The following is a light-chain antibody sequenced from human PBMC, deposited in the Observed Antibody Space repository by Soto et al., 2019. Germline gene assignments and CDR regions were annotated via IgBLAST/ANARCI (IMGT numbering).Light chain of an antibody. CDR1: QSVRSK. Sequence: IVMTQSPATLSVSPWERATLSCRASQSVRSKLAWYQQKPGQAPRLLIYAASTRATGIPARFGGSGSGTEFTLTISSLQSEDFAVYYCQQYNNWPPLTFGGGTKVDIK. CDR2: AAS. J-gene: IGKJ4*01. CDR3: QQYNNWPPLT. V-gene: IGKV3-15*01.